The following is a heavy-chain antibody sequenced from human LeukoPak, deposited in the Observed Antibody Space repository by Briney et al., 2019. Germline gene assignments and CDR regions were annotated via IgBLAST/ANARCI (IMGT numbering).Heavy chain of an antibody. CDR3: ARPSESGGSVFDPLRMDV. Sequence: SVKVSCKASGGTFSEHAITWLRQAPGQGLEWMGRIIPILGTTYYAQDSQGRVTITADKSTSTVYMEVSSLRSEDTAVYYCARPSESGGSVFDPLRMDVWGQGTTVTVSS. CDR2: IIPILGTT. J-gene: IGHJ6*02. D-gene: IGHD3-9*01. CDR1: GGTFSEHA. V-gene: IGHV1-69*04.